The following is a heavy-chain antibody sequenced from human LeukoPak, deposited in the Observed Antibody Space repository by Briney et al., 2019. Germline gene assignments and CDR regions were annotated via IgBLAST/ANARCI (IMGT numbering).Heavy chain of an antibody. CDR1: GFTFNTYV. V-gene: IGHV3-30*02. CDR2: VRSDGNNK. D-gene: IGHD3-16*01. Sequence: GGSLRLSCAASGFTFNTYVMHWVRQAPGKGLEWVAFVRSDGNNKYYADSVKGRFTISRDNAKNSLYLQMNSLRAEDTAVYYCARDSRGGGNEKDYWGQGTLVTVSS. J-gene: IGHJ4*02. CDR3: ARDSRGGGNEKDY.